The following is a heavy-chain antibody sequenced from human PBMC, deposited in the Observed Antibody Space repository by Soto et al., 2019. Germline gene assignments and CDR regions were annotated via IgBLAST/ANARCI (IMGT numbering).Heavy chain of an antibody. J-gene: IGHJ3*02. CDR3: ARDAGSGRSSDAFDI. V-gene: IGHV3-48*02. CDR1: GFTFSSYS. Sequence: EVQLVESWGGLVQPGGSLRLSCAASGFTFSSYSMNWVRQAPGKGLEWVSYISSSSSTIYYADSVKGRFTISRDNAKNSLYLQMNSLRDEDTAVYYCARDAGSGRSSDAFDIWGQGTMVTVSS. D-gene: IGHD2-15*01. CDR2: ISSSSSTI.